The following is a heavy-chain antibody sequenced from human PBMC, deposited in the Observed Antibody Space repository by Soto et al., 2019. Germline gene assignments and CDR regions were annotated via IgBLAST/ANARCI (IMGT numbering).Heavy chain of an antibody. D-gene: IGHD3-16*01. Sequence: EVQLLESGGGLVQPGGSLRLSCAASGFTFNSYAMSWVRQAPGKGLEWVSGISDSGGSTYYADSMKGRFSISRDNSKNTLYVQIGRRGDEDTAVYYCARGSWAARPYHYDYWGPGTLVTVSS. V-gene: IGHV3-23*01. CDR3: ARGSWAARPYHYDY. CDR2: ISDSGGST. CDR1: GFTFNSYA. J-gene: IGHJ4*02.